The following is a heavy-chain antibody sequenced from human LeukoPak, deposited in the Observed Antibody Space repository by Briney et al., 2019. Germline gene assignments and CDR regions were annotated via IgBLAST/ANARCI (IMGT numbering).Heavy chain of an antibody. CDR2: ISGSGGST. D-gene: IGHD3-10*01. Sequence: GTLSLTCAVSGVSISSSNWWSWVRQAPGKGLEWVSAISGSGGSTYYADSVKGRFTISRDNSKNTLYLQMNSLRAEDTAVYYCAKDGEVRGVSIFDYWGQGTLVTVSS. J-gene: IGHJ4*02. CDR1: GVSISSSN. CDR3: AKDGEVRGVSIFDY. V-gene: IGHV3-23*01.